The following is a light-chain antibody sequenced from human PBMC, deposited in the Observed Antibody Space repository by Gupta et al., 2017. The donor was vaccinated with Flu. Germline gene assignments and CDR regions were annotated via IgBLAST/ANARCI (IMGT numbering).Light chain of an antibody. CDR3: CSYAGSYTEM. V-gene: IGLV2-11*03. CDR1: SSDVGGYNY. J-gene: IGLJ3*02. Sequence: SVTISCTGTSSDVGGYNYVSWYQQHPGKAPNLMIYDVSERPSGVPDRVSGSKSGNTASLIISGLQSEDEADYYCCSYAGSYTEMFGGGTKLTVL. CDR2: DVS.